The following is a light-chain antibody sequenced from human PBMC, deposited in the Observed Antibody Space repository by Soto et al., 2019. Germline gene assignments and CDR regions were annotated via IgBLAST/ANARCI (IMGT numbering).Light chain of an antibody. CDR2: GAS. V-gene: IGKV3-15*01. CDR3: QQRGGSPPTWT. J-gene: IGKJ1*01. Sequence: EIVMTQSPATLSVSPGERANLSCRASQSVSSNLAWYQQKPGQAPRLLVXGASTRATGIPARFSGSGSGTEFTLTISRLEPEDFAVYYCQQRGGSPPTWTFGQGTKVDIK. CDR1: QSVSSN.